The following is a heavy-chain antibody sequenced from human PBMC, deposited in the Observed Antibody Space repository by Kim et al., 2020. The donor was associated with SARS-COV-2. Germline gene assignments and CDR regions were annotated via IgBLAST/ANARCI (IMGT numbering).Heavy chain of an antibody. Sequence: SETLSLTCTVSGGSISSGGYYWSWIRQHPGKGLEWIGYIYYSGSTYYNPSLKSRVTISVDTSKNQFSLKLSSVTAADTGVYYCARGHGKYCTNGVCYFGYWGQGTLGTVSS. CDR3: ARGHGKYCTNGVCYFGY. D-gene: IGHD2-8*01. V-gene: IGHV4-31*03. J-gene: IGHJ4*02. CDR1: GGSISSGGYY. CDR2: IYYSGST.